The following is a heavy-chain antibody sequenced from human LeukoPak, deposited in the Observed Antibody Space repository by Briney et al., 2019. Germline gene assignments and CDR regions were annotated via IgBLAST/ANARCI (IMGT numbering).Heavy chain of an antibody. D-gene: IGHD3-22*01. J-gene: IGHJ4*02. CDR2: ISPNNGYT. V-gene: IGHV1-18*01. CDR1: GYTFTSYD. CDR3: ARTFHYYDSSGYQYFFEY. Sequence: GAAVKLSCKASGYTFTSYDISWVRRAPGQGLEWMGWISPNNGYTNYVQNLQGRVTMSTDTSTSTAYMELRSLRSDDTAVYYCARTFHYYDSSGYQYFFEYWGQGSL.